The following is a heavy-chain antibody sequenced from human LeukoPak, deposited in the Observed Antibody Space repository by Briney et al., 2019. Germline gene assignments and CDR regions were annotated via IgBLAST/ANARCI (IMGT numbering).Heavy chain of an antibody. CDR2: ISSLSTTI. D-gene: IGHD2-15*01. J-gene: IGHJ4*02. CDR3: AREDCSGGSCYSSKDPGNTDY. V-gene: IGHV3-48*04. Sequence: GGSLRLSCAASGFIFNHYSLNWVRQAPGKGLEWVSYISSLSTTIYYADSVKGRFTISRDNAKNSLYLQMNSLRAEDTAVYYCAREDCSGGSCYSSKDPGNTDYWGQGTLVTVSS. CDR1: GFIFNHYS.